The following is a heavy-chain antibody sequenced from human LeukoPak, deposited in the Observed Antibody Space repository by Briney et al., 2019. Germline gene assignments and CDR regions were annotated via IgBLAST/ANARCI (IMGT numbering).Heavy chain of an antibody. J-gene: IGHJ4*02. CDR1: GVSFSGYY. CDR3: ARSSGYSYGRHFDY. Sequence: SETLSLTCAVSGVSFSGYYWSWIRQPPGKGLEWVGEINHSGSTNYNPSLKSRVTISVDTSKNQFSLKLSSVTAADTAVYYCARSSGYSYGRHFDYWGQGTLITVSS. CDR2: INHSGST. V-gene: IGHV4-34*01. D-gene: IGHD5-18*01.